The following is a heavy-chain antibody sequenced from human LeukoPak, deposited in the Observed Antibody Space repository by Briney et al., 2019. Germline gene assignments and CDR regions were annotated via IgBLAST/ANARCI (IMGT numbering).Heavy chain of an antibody. CDR3: AKLVLRYFDWLMDY. V-gene: IGHV3-30*02. CDR1: GFTFSSYG. D-gene: IGHD3-9*01. Sequence: PGGSLRLSFASSGFTFSSYGMHWVRQAPGKGLEGVAFIRYDGSNKYYADSVKGRFPISRDNSKNTLYLQMHSLRAEDTAVYYCAKLVLRYFDWLMDYWGQGTLVTVSS. CDR2: IRYDGSNK. J-gene: IGHJ4*02.